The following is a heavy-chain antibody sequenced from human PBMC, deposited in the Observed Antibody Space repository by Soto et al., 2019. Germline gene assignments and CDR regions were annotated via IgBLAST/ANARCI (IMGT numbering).Heavy chain of an antibody. CDR1: GVSISSYY. D-gene: IGHD3-3*01. CDR3: ARVYDFWSGYYMGGYNWFDP. Sequence: SETLSLTCTVSGVSISSYYWSGIRQPPEKVLEWIGYIYYSGSTNYNPSLKSRVTISVDTSKNQFSLKLSSVTAADTAVYYCARVYDFWSGYYMGGYNWFDPWGQGTLVTVS. CDR2: IYYSGST. J-gene: IGHJ5*02. V-gene: IGHV4-59*01.